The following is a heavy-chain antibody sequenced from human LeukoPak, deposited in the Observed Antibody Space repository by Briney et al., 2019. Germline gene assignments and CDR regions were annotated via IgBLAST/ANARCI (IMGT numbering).Heavy chain of an antibody. D-gene: IGHD1-1*01. V-gene: IGHV1-2*02. CDR1: GYTFTDYY. J-gene: IGHJ3*02. Sequence: ASVNVSCKASGYTFTDYYMHWVRQAPGQGLEWMGWINPNSGDTNYAQKFQGRVTMTRDTSISTAYMELSRLISDDTAVYYCASPRIRNVFDIWGQGTMVTVSS. CDR2: INPNSGDT. CDR3: ASPRIRNVFDI.